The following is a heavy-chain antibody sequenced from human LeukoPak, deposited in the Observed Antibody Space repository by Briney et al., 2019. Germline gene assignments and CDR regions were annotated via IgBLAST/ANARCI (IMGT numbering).Heavy chain of an antibody. V-gene: IGHV1-2*02. Sequence: ASVKVSCKASGYTFTGYYMHWVRQAPGQGLEWMGWINPNSGGTNYAQKFQGRVTMTRDTSISTAYMELSRLRSDDMAVYYCAREEIAAAEVYNWFDPWGQGTLVTVSS. CDR1: GYTFTGYY. CDR2: INPNSGGT. D-gene: IGHD6-13*01. CDR3: AREEIAAAEVYNWFDP. J-gene: IGHJ5*02.